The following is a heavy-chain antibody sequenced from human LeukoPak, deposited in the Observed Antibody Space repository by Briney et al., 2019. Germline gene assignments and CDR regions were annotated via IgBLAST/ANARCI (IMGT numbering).Heavy chain of an antibody. D-gene: IGHD5-24*01. V-gene: IGHV3-23*01. Sequence: PGGSLRLSCAASGFTVSSNYMRWVRQAPGKGLEWVSAINGSGGSTYYADSVKGRFTISKDNSKNTLYLQMNSLRAEDTAVYYCAKDVPMAYYYMDVWGKGTTVTVSS. J-gene: IGHJ6*03. CDR2: INGSGGST. CDR1: GFTVSSNY. CDR3: AKDVPMAYYYMDV.